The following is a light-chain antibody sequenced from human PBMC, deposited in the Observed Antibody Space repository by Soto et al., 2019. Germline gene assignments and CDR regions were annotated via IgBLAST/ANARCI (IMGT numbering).Light chain of an antibody. J-gene: IGKJ1*01. Sequence: VTHSLATLTLSPWEIATLSCRGRQSVSSSYLSWYQQKPGQAPRLLIYGASTRATGIPARFSGSGSGTDFTLTISSLQPEDFAVYYCQQDYNLPWTFGQGTKVDIK. V-gene: IGKV3D-7*01. CDR1: QSVSSSY. CDR3: QQDYNLPWT. CDR2: GAS.